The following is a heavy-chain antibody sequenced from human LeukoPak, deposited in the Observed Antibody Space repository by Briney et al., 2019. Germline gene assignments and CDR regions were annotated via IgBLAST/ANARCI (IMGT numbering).Heavy chain of an antibody. Sequence: GGSLRLSCAASGFTFNSYAMTWVRQAPGKGLEWVSHVSGSGGITYYADSVKGRFTIFRDNSKNKLYLQMNSLRAEDTAVYYCAKTTAGNSSGRNPGWPVDYWGQGTLVTVSS. J-gene: IGHJ4*02. D-gene: IGHD6-19*01. CDR2: VSGSGGIT. V-gene: IGHV3-23*01. CDR1: GFTFNSYA. CDR3: AKTTAGNSSGRNPGWPVDY.